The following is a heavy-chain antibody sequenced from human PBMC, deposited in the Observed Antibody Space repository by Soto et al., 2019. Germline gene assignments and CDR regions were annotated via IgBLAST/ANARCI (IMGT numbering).Heavy chain of an antibody. CDR2: ISGSCRYT. CDR3: ARHTSGWHYYDY. D-gene: IGHD6-19*01. V-gene: IGHV3-11*06. CDR1: GFNFSDHY. J-gene: IGHJ4*02. Sequence: GSLRLSFAASGFNFSDHYMNWIRQAPGKGLEWVSYISGSCRYTNFADSVKGLFTISRDNAKNSLYLQMNSLRAEDTAVYYCARHTSGWHYYDYWGQGTPVTVSS.